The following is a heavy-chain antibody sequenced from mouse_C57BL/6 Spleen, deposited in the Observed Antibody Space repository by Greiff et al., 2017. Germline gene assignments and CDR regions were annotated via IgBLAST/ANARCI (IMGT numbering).Heavy chain of an antibody. CDR2: IYPGSGST. Sequence: QVQLQQPGAELVKPGASVKMSCKASGYTFTSYWITWVKQRPGQGLEWIGDIYPGSGSTNYNEKFKSKATLTVDTSSSTAYMQLSSLTAEDSAVYYGATQYYGTPYYFDDWGQGTTLTVSS. CDR3: ATQYYGTPYYFDD. V-gene: IGHV1-55*01. J-gene: IGHJ2*01. CDR1: GYTFTSYW. D-gene: IGHD1-1*01.